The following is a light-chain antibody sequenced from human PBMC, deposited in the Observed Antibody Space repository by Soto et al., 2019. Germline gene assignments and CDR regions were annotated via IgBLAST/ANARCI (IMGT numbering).Light chain of an antibody. V-gene: IGLV2-23*01. Sequence: QSVLTQPASVSGSPGQSITISCTGTSNDVGSYKLVSWYQQHPGKAPKLIIHEDNRRPSGVSSRFSGSKSANTASLTISGLQNEDEADYHCCTHAGSSTFVFGSGTKLTVL. CDR3: CTHAGSSTFV. CDR2: EDN. J-gene: IGLJ1*01. CDR1: SNDVGSYKL.